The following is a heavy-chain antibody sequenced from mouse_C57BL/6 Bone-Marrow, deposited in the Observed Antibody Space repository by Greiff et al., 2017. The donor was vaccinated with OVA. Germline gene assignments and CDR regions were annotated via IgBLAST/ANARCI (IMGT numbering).Heavy chain of an antibody. J-gene: IGHJ2*01. CDR3: ARGGYYSFDY. Sequence: EVQLQQSGPELVKPGASVKISCKASGYTFTDYYMNWVKQSHGKSLEWIGDINPNNGGTSYNQKFKGKATLTVDKSSSTADMELSRRTSEDEAVDYSARGGYYSFDYWGQGTTLTVSS. D-gene: IGHD2-3*01. V-gene: IGHV1-26*01. CDR1: GYTFTDYY. CDR2: INPNNGGT.